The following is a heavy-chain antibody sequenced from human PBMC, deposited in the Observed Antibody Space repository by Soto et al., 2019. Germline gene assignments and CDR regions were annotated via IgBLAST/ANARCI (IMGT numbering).Heavy chain of an antibody. D-gene: IGHD6-13*01. CDR2: INSDGSST. V-gene: IGHV3-74*01. CDR1: GFTFSRDR. J-gene: IGHJ4*02. Sequence: GGAPGIPRGGPGFTFSRDREPRVRQAPGKGLVWVSRINSDGSSTSYADSVKGRFTISRDNAKNTLYLQMNSLRAEDTALYYCARDHPAADYWGQGTQVNVS. CDR3: ARDHPAADY.